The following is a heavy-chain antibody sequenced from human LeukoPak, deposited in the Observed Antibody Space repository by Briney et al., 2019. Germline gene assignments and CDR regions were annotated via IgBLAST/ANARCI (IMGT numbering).Heavy chain of an antibody. V-gene: IGHV4-59*08. CDR3: ARLGYSYGYMYYFDY. CDR2: IYYSGST. D-gene: IGHD5-18*01. CDR1: GGSISSYY. Sequence: SETLSLTCTVSGGSISSYYWSWIRQPPGKGLEWIGYIYYSGSTNYNPSLKSQVTISVDTSKNQFSLKLSSVTAADTAVYYCARLGYSYGYMYYFDYWGQGTLVTVSS. J-gene: IGHJ4*02.